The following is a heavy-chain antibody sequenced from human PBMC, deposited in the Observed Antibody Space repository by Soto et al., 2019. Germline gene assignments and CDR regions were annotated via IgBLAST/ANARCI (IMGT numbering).Heavy chain of an antibody. Sequence: EVQLLESGGGLVQPGGSLRLSCAASGFTFSNYAMSWVRQAPGKGLEWVSVISGRGGSTYYADSVKGRFTISRDNSKNTLYLQMNSLRAEDTALYYCAKTGGIAARPNDYWGQGTLVTVSS. V-gene: IGHV3-23*01. CDR1: GFTFSNYA. J-gene: IGHJ4*02. D-gene: IGHD6-6*01. CDR2: ISGRGGST. CDR3: AKTGGIAARPNDY.